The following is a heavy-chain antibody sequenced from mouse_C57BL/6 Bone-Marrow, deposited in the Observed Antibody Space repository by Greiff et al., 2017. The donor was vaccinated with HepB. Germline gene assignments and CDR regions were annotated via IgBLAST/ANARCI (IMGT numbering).Heavy chain of an antibody. J-gene: IGHJ3*01. V-gene: IGHV1-42*01. D-gene: IGHD2-12*01. Sequence: VQLQQSGPELVKPGASVKISCKASGYSFPGYYMNWVKQSPEKSLEWIGEINPSTGGTTYNQKFKAKATLTVDKSSSTAYMQLKSLTSEDSAVYYCARHSPSFAYWGQGTLVTVSA. CDR2: INPSTGGT. CDR3: ARHSPSFAY. CDR1: GYSFPGYY.